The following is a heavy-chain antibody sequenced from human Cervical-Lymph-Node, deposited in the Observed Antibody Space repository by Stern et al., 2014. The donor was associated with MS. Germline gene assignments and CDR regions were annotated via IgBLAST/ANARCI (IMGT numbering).Heavy chain of an antibody. CDR2: ISNNSTHT. Sequence: ELQLVESGGGLVKPGESLRLSCDASGFTFSHYSINWVRQAPAKGLEWISSISNNSTHTYYADSGEGRFTISRDSAKDSVSLHMVSLRAEDTAVYYCARARVGDYARSPHLDSWGQGTLVTVSS. CDR3: ARARVGDYARSPHLDS. D-gene: IGHD4-17*01. V-gene: IGHV3-21*01. CDR1: GFTFSHYS. J-gene: IGHJ4*02.